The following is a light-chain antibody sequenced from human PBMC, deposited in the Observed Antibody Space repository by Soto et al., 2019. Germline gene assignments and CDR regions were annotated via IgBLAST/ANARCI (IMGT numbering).Light chain of an antibody. V-gene: IGKV1-39*01. CDR3: QQSYSTLPTT. CDR1: QSISGY. CDR2: AAS. J-gene: IGKJ5*01. Sequence: DIQMTQSPSSLSASVGDRVTITCRTSQSISGYLNWYRHKPGKAPTLLIYAASTLQSGVPSRFRGSGSGTDFTLTISNLQPEDFATYYCQQSYSTLPTTFGQGTRLEIK.